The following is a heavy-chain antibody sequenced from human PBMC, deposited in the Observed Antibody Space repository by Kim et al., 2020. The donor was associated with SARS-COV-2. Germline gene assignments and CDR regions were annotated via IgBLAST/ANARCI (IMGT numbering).Heavy chain of an antibody. CDR2: IKQDGSEK. CDR3: ARAWQQLVLGAFDI. V-gene: IGHV3-7*01. Sequence: GGSLRLSCAASGFTFSSYWMSWVRQAPGKGLEWVANIKQDGSEKYYVDSVKGRFTISRDNAKNSLYLQMNSLRAEDTAVYYCARAWQQLVLGAFDIWGQGTMVTVSS. J-gene: IGHJ3*02. D-gene: IGHD6-13*01. CDR1: GFTFSSYW.